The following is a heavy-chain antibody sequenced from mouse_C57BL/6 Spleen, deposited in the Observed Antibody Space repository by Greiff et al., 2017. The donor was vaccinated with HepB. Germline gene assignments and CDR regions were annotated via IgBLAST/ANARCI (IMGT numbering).Heavy chain of an antibody. D-gene: IGHD2-4*01. CDR1: GYTFTSYW. CDR3: ARSLGYDYHWYFDV. Sequence: QVQLQQPGAELVMPGASVKLSCKASGYTFTSYWMHWVKQRPGQGLEWIGEIDPSDSYTNYNQKFKGKSTLTVDKSSSTAYMQLSSLTSEDSAVYYCARSLGYDYHWYFDVWGTGTTVTVSS. J-gene: IGHJ1*03. V-gene: IGHV1-69*01. CDR2: IDPSDSYT.